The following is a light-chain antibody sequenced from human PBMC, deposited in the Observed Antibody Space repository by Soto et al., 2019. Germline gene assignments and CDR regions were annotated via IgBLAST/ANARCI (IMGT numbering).Light chain of an antibody. CDR3: QQNYCTLTWT. CDR2: AAA. CDR1: QSISSY. V-gene: IGKV1-39*01. J-gene: IGKJ1*01. Sequence: DIQMTQSPSSLSAYVGDRVTITWRATQSISSYLIWYQQKPAKAPKLLIYAAATLQSGVPSRFSGSGGATDFTLTISSLQPEDFATYYCQQNYCTLTWTFGQGTKVDIK.